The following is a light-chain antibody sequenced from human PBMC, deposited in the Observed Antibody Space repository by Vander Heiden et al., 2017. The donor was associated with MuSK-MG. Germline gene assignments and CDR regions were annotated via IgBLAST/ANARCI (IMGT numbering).Light chain of an antibody. CDR2: TAS. Sequence: DVQLTKSPPSLSASVGDRVTISCRASQNIQNYLNWYQHKPGRAPKLLIYTASTLEGGVPPRFRGSGYGTDFTLTITNLQPDDFAAYFCEQNVSHPLVTFGRGTKV. V-gene: IGKV1-39*01. CDR1: QNIQNY. J-gene: IGKJ1*01. CDR3: EQNVSHPLVT.